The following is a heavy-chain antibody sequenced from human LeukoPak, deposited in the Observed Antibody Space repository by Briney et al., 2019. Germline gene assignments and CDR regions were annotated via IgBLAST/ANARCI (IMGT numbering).Heavy chain of an antibody. J-gene: IGHJ4*02. CDR1: GFSFSSYE. D-gene: IGHD6-13*01. V-gene: IGHV3-48*03. CDR3: ARDPRSTLIQIAAAGFVY. CDR2: ISASGTLT. Sequence: GGSLRLSCAASGFSFSSYEMNWVRQAPGKGLEWISYISASGTLTHYADSVEGRFTISRDNSKNTLYLQMNSLRAEDTAVYYCARDPRSTLIQIAAAGFVYWGQGTPVTVSS.